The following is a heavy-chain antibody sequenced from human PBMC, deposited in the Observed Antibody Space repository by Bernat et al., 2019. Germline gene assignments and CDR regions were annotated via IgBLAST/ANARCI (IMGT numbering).Heavy chain of an antibody. J-gene: IGHJ6*03. Sequence: QVQLVQSGAEVEKPGSSVKVSCEASGGTFSSYAIRWVRQAPGQGLEWVGGIIPIVGTANYAQKFQGRVTITADKSKSTVYMELSSLRSEDTAVYYCAREGMFGVVTAYMDVWGKGTLVTVSS. CDR2: IIPIVGTA. V-gene: IGHV1-69*06. D-gene: IGHD3-3*01. CDR1: GGTFSSYA. CDR3: AREGMFGVVTAYMDV.